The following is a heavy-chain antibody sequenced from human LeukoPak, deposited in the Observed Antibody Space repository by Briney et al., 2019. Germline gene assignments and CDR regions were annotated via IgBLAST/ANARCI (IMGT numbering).Heavy chain of an antibody. CDR2: IYYSGST. V-gene: IGHV4-59*01. D-gene: IGHD3-10*01. CDR3: ARNSGGSGSYYQIDY. Sequence: SETLSLTCTVSGGSISSYYWSWIRQPPGKGLEWIGYIYYSGSTNYNPSLKSRVTISVDTSKNQFSLKLSSVTAADTAVYYCARNSGGSGSYYQIDYWGQGTLVTVSS. CDR1: GGSISSYY. J-gene: IGHJ4*02.